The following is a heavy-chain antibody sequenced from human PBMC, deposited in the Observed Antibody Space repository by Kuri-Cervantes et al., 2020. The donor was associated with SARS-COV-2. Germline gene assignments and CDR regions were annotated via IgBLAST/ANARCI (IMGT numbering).Heavy chain of an antibody. J-gene: IGHJ3*02. CDR1: GGSFSGYY. Sequence: SETLSLTCAVYGGSFSGYYWSWIRQPPGKGLEWIGEINHSGSTNYNPSLKSRVTISVDTSKNQFSLKLSSVTAADTAVYYCARRSYYYDSSGYADDAFDIWGQGTMVTVSS. D-gene: IGHD3-22*01. CDR3: ARRSYYYDSSGYADDAFDI. CDR2: INHSGST. V-gene: IGHV4-34*01.